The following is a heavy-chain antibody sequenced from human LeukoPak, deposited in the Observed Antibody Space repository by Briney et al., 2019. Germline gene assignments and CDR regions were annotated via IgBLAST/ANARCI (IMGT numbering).Heavy chain of an antibody. CDR2: IIPIFGTA. J-gene: IGHJ4*02. D-gene: IGHD6-13*01. CDR1: GGTLSSYA. Sequence: ASVKVSCKASGGTLSSYAFSWVRQAPGQGLEWMGGIIPIFGTATYAQNFQDRVTITADESTSTVYMELRSLRSDDTAMYYCARVTSYSSTWLPGYWGQGTLVTVSS. V-gene: IGHV1-69*13. CDR3: ARVTSYSSTWLPGY.